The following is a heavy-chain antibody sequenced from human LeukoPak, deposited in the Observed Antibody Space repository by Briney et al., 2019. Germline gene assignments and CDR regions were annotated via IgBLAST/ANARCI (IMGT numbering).Heavy chain of an antibody. V-gene: IGHV3-48*04. CDR2: ISGSSSSL. J-gene: IGHJ3*01. Sequence: GGSLRLSCAASGFTFSGSVMHWVRQASGKGLEWVSYISGSSSSLRYADSVWGRFTVSRDNAKKSLYLQMHSLRAEDTAVYYCAGILWFGDGFDVWGQGATVTVSS. CDR3: AGILWFGDGFDV. D-gene: IGHD2-21*01. CDR1: GFTFSGSV.